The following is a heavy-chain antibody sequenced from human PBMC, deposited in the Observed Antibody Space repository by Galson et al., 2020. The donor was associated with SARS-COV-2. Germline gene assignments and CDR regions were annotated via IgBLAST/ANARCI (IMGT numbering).Heavy chain of an antibody. CDR1: GYSFTNYW. CDR3: ARHWASSGWYEGIDY. Sequence: GESLKISCRTSGYSFTNYWIGWVRQMPGKGLEWMGIIYPDDSYTIYSPSFQGQVTISADKSISTAFLQWSSLKASDTAIYYCARHWASSGWYEGIDYWGQGTLVTVSS. J-gene: IGHJ4*02. D-gene: IGHD6-19*01. CDR2: IYPDDSYT. V-gene: IGHV5-51*01.